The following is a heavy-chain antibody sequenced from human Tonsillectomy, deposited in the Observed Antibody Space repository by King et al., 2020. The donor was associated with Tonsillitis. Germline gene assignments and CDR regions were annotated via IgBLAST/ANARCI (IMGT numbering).Heavy chain of an antibody. D-gene: IGHD3-3*01. Sequence: VQLVESGGGLIQPGGSLRLSCAASGFTFSSYAMNWVRQAPGKGLEWVSGISGSGGSTYYADSVEGRFAISRDNSQNTLYLQMNSLRAEDTATYYCAKDRDFWSPHGMDVWGQGTTVTVSS. CDR1: GFTFSSYA. CDR3: AKDRDFWSPHGMDV. CDR2: ISGSGGST. J-gene: IGHJ6*02. V-gene: IGHV3-23*04.